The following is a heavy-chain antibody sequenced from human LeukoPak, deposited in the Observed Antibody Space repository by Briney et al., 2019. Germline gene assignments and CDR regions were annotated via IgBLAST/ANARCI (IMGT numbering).Heavy chain of an antibody. D-gene: IGHD6-13*01. CDR2: INPHSGGT. Sequence: ASVKVSCKASGYRSIDNYLHCVRQATGQGLEWMGWINPHSGGTNYAQKFQGKVTMTRDASTRTAYMEVNRLRSDDTAVYYCARDAYSTTPLYFYYYYMDVWGTGTTVTVSS. CDR3: ARDAYSTTPLYFYYYYMDV. J-gene: IGHJ6*03. V-gene: IGHV1-2*02. CDR1: GYRSIDNY.